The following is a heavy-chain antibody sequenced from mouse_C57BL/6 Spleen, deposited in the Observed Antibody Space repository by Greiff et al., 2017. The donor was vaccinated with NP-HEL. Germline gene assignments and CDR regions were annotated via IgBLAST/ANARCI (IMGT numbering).Heavy chain of an antibody. V-gene: IGHV1-82*01. CDR1: GYAFRSSW. Sequence: QVQLQQSGPELVKPGASVKISCKASGYAFRSSWMNWVKQRPGKGLEWIGRIYPGDGDTNYNGKFKGKATLTADKSSSTAYIQLSSLTSEDSAVYFCAREGGWSRYFDVWGTGTTVTVSS. CDR2: IYPGDGDT. J-gene: IGHJ1*03. D-gene: IGHD2-3*01. CDR3: AREGGWSRYFDV.